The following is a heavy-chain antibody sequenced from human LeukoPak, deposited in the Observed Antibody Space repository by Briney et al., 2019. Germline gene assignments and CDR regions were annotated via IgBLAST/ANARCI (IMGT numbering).Heavy chain of an antibody. Sequence: GGSLRLSCAASGFTFSNYNMHWVRQAPGKGLEWISYITLSTSTIYYADSVKGRFIISRDNAKDSLYLQMNSLRVEDTAVYYCLRGDRRDYWGQGTLVTVSS. CDR2: ITLSTSTI. CDR1: GFTFSNYN. CDR3: LRGDRRDY. V-gene: IGHV3-48*04. J-gene: IGHJ4*02.